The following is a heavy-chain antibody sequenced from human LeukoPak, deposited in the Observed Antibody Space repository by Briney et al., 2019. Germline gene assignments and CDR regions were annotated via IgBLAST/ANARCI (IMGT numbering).Heavy chain of an antibody. D-gene: IGHD6-19*01. CDR1: EFSFSSYW. V-gene: IGHV3-74*01. J-gene: IGHJ4*02. CDR2: ISPDGSGA. Sequence: GGSLRLSCAASEFSFSSYWMHWVRQAPEKGLVWVSRISPDGSGASHEDSVRGRFHISRDNAKPTLYLQMNRLRAEETAVYYCARDPSGWHSMDYWGQGIRVSVSS. CDR3: ARDPSGWHSMDY.